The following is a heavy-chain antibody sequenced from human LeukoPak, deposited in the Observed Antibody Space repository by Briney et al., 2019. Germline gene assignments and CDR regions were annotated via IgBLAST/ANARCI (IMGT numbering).Heavy chain of an antibody. CDR3: ARDQGGGVFDI. Sequence: GGSLRLSCAASGFTVSSNYMSWVRQAPGKGLEWVSVIYSGGSTYYADSVKGRFTISRDNAKNSLYLEMRSLRAEDTAVYYCARDQGGGVFDIWGRGTMVTVSS. CDR1: GFTVSSNY. D-gene: IGHD3-16*01. V-gene: IGHV3-53*01. J-gene: IGHJ3*02. CDR2: IYSGGST.